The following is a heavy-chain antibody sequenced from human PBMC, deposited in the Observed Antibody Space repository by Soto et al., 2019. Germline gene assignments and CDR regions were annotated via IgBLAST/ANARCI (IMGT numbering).Heavy chain of an antibody. J-gene: IGHJ5*02. CDR2: VTVTGGST. D-gene: IGHD1-1*01. V-gene: IGHV3-23*01. Sequence: GGSLRLSCAASAISFNTYGVTWVPHAPGKGLEWVSTVTVTGGSTYYADSVKGRFTTSRDRTNYTVSLLLNSLRVEDTAIYYCAVQRSPEGWFDLWGQGXLVTVHS. CDR1: AISFNTYG. CDR3: AVQRSPEGWFDL.